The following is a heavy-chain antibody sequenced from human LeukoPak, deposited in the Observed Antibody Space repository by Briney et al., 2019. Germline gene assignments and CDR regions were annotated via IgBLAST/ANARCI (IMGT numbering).Heavy chain of an antibody. CDR1: GFSFNTYA. CDR3: AKDYFSGGWYYFDF. CDR2: ISDNGGNT. J-gene: IGHJ4*02. Sequence: GGSLRLSCAASGFSFNTYAMSWVRQAPGKGLEWVSGISDNGGNTYYTDSVKGRFTISRDNSKNTLYLQMNSLRAEDTAIYYCAKDYFSGGWYYFDFWGQGTLVTVSS. D-gene: IGHD6-19*01. V-gene: IGHV3-23*01.